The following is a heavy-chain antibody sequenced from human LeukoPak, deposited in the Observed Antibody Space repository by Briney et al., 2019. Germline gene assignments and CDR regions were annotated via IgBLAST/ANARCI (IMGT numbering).Heavy chain of an antibody. CDR3: ARGDVVVPAAILYYYYMDV. Sequence: ASVKVSCKPSGGTFSSFAISWVRQAPGHGLEWMGGIIPIFDTANYAQKFQGRVTITSDESTSTAYMELSSLRSEDTAVYYCARGDVVVPAAILYYYYMDVWGKGTTVTVSS. CDR1: GGTFSSFA. CDR2: IIPIFDTA. D-gene: IGHD2-2*02. V-gene: IGHV1-69*01. J-gene: IGHJ6*03.